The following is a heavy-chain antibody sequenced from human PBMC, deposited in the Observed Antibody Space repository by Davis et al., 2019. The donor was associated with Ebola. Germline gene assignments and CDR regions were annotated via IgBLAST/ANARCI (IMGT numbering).Heavy chain of an antibody. CDR1: GFTFSSYA. CDR3: AKDSSIKEYYFDY. D-gene: IGHD6-6*01. J-gene: IGHJ4*02. Sequence: GESLKISCAASGFTFSSYAMHWVRQAPGKGLEWVAVISYDGSNKYYADSVKGRFTISRDNSKNTLYLQMNSLRAEDTAVYYCAKDSSIKEYYFDYWGQGTLVVVSS. V-gene: IGHV3-30-3*01. CDR2: ISYDGSNK.